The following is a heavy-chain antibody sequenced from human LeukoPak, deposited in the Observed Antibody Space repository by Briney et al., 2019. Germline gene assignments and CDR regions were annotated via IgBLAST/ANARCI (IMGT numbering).Heavy chain of an antibody. CDR1: GGSISSSNW. D-gene: IGHD4-17*01. J-gene: IGHJ5*02. Sequence: SETLSLTCAVSGGSISSSNWWSWVRQPPGKGLEWIGEIYHSGSTNYNPSLKSRVTISLDKSKNQFSLKLSSVTAADTAVYYCAREDRGDYDLEYNWFDPWGQGTLVTVSS. V-gene: IGHV4-4*02. CDR3: AREDRGDYDLEYNWFDP. CDR2: IYHSGST.